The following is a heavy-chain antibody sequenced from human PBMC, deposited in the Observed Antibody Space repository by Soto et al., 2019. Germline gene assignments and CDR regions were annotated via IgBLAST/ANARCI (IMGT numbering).Heavy chain of an antibody. V-gene: IGHV1-8*01. Sequence: QVQLVQSGAEVKKPGASVKVSCKASGYTFTSYDINWVRQATGHGLEWMGWMNPNRGNTGYAQKFQGRVTMTRNTSMSTGYMELSSRRSEDTAVYYCARGVRGWNVGGYYYYMDVWGKGATVTVCS. J-gene: IGHJ6*03. D-gene: IGHD3-10*01. CDR1: GYTFTSYD. CDR3: ARGVRGWNVGGYYYYMDV. CDR2: MNPNRGNT.